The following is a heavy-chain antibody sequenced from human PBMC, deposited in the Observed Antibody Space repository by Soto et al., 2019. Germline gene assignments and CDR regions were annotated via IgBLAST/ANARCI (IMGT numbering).Heavy chain of an antibody. D-gene: IGHD2-2*01. CDR3: AHRRSPRVVVPAAAFDP. Sequence: QITLKESGPTLVKPTQTLTLTCTFSGFSLRTSGVGVGWIRQPPGKALEWLALIYWDDDKRYSPSLKSRLTITKDTSKNQVVLTMTNMDPVDTATYYCAHRRSPRVVVPAAAFDPWGQGTLVTVSS. CDR1: GFSLRTSGVG. J-gene: IGHJ5*02. V-gene: IGHV2-5*02. CDR2: IYWDDDK.